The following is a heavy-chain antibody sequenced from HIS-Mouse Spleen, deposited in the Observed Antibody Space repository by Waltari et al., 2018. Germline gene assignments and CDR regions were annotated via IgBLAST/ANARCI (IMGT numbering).Heavy chain of an antibody. CDR2: ISGSGGST. V-gene: IGHV3-23*01. D-gene: IGHD5-18*01. J-gene: IGHJ4*02. CDR3: AKGAVYLQYSYDY. Sequence: EVQLLESGGGLVQPGGSLRLSCAASGFTFSSYAMSWVPQAPGKGLEWVSAISGSGGSTYYADSVKGRFTISRDNSKNTLYLQMTSLRAEDTAVYYCAKGAVYLQYSYDYWGQGTLVTVSS. CDR1: GFTFSSYA.